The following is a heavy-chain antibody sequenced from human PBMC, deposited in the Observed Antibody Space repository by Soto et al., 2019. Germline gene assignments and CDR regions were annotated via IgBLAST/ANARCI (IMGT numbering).Heavy chain of an antibody. CDR2: INHSGST. Sequence: PSETLSLTCAVYGGSFSGYYWSWIRQPPGKGLELIGEINHSGSTNYNPALKSRVTMSVDTSENQFSLKLSSVTAADTAVYYCASGYYDFWSGYALDYWGQGTLVTVSS. V-gene: IGHV4-34*01. D-gene: IGHD3-3*01. CDR1: GGSFSGYY. J-gene: IGHJ4*02. CDR3: ASGYYDFWSGYALDY.